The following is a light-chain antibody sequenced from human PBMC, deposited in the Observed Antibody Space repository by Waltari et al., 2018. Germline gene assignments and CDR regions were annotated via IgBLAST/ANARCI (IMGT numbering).Light chain of an antibody. V-gene: IGLV3-1*01. CDR2: QDI. CDR3: QAWDSSTVV. Sequence: SYELTQPHSVSVSPVKPATTPCPGHKLRDPYFCLYQQKPGQPPVLVIYQDIKRPSGIPERFSGSNSENTATLTISGTQAMDEADYYCQAWDSSTVVFGGGTKLTVL. J-gene: IGLJ2*01. CDR1: KLRDPY.